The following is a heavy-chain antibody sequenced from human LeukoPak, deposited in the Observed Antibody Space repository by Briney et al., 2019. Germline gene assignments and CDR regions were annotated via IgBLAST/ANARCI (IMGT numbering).Heavy chain of an antibody. J-gene: IGHJ4*02. CDR3: TRVGYIDEGIDY. D-gene: IGHD5-24*01. Sequence: GGSLRLSCVASGFPFGSYWMTWVRQAAAKGLEWVANIKQDGSKKSYVDSVKGRFTISRDNAKSSLYLQMNSLRAEDTAIYYCTRVGYIDEGIDYWGQGTLVTVSS. CDR2: IKQDGSKK. V-gene: IGHV3-7*04. CDR1: GFPFGSYW.